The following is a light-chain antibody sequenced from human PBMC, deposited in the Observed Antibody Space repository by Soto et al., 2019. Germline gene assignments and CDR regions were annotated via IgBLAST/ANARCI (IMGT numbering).Light chain of an antibody. V-gene: IGKV3-11*01. CDR1: QSVSSY. J-gene: IGKJ1*01. CDR3: QQRSNWPRGT. Sequence: IMLTQSPATLSASPGERATLSCRASQSVSSYLAWYQQKPGQAPSLLIYDASNRATGIPARFSGSGSGTDFTLTISSLEPEDFAVYYCQQRSNWPRGTFGQGTKVDIK. CDR2: DAS.